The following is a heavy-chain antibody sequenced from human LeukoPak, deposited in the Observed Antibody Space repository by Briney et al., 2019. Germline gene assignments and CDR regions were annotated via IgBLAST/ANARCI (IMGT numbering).Heavy chain of an antibody. V-gene: IGHV1-69*01. J-gene: IGHJ4*02. Sequence: SVKVSCKASGGTFSSYAISWVRQAPGQGLEWMGGIIPMFGTAYYAQKLQGRVTITADHSASTAYMELSSLRSEDTAVYYCAREVSSGRWTFDYWGQGTLVTVSS. CDR3: AREVSSGRWTFDY. D-gene: IGHD3-10*02. CDR1: GGTFSSYA. CDR2: IIPMFGTA.